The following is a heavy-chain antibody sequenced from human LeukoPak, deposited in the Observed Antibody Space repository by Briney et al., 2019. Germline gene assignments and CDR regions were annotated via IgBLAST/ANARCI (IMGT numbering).Heavy chain of an antibody. CDR3: ARGVGYCSSTSYRGGWFDP. Sequence: PSETLSLTCAVYGVSFSGYYWSWIRQPPGKGLEWLGEINHSGSTNYNPSLKSRVTISVDTSKNQFSLKLSSVTAADTAVYYCARGVGYCSSTSYRGGWFDPWGQGTLVTVSS. V-gene: IGHV4-34*01. D-gene: IGHD2-2*01. CDR1: GVSFSGYY. CDR2: INHSGST. J-gene: IGHJ5*02.